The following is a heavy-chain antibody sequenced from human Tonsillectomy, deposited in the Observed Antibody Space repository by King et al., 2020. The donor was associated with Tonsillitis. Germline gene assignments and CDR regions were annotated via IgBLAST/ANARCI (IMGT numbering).Heavy chain of an antibody. J-gene: IGHJ3*02. Sequence: EVQLVESGGGLVQPGRSLRLSCSASGFTFGDYGVSWFRQAPGKGLEWVGVIRSKVYGGTRQYAASVRGRFTISRDDSKSIAYLQLNSLKTEDTGLYYCTRGPCGGDCSEGFDIWGQGTMVTVSS. D-gene: IGHD2-21*01. CDR2: IRSKVYGGTR. V-gene: IGHV3-49*03. CDR1: GFTFGDYG. CDR3: TRGPCGGDCSEGFDI.